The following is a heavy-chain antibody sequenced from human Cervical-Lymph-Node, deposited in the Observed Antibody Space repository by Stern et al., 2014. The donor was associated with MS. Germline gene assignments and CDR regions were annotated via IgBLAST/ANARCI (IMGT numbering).Heavy chain of an antibody. Sequence: QLQLQESGPGLLRPSETLSLTCNVSGASITSHFWSWIRQPPGKGLEWIGYIYYRGTTNYNASLKGRVAISIATSKTQFSLRLSSVTPADTAVYYCARATDLWGPGTLVTVSS. V-gene: IGHV4-59*11. J-gene: IGHJ5*02. CDR2: IYYRGTT. CDR3: ARATDL. CDR1: GASITSHF.